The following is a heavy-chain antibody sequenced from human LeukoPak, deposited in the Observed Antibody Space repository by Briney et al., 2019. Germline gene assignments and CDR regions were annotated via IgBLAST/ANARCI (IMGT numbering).Heavy chain of an antibody. CDR3: AREGTYYDILTGYYTMD. J-gene: IGHJ4*02. Sequence: SETLSLTCTVSGGSISSGDYYWSWIRQPPGKGLEWIGYIYYSGSTYYNPSLKSRVTISVDTSKNQFSLKLSSVTAADTAVYYCAREGTYYDILTGYYTMDWGQGTLVTVSS. CDR1: GGSISSGDYY. V-gene: IGHV4-30-4*01. CDR2: IYYSGST. D-gene: IGHD3-9*01.